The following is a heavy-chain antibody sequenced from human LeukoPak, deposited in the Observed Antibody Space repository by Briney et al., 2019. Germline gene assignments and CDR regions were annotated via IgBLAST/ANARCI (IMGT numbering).Heavy chain of an antibody. CDR3: ARDFYSSSWYGGDYYYGMDV. CDR1: AYTFTSYG. V-gene: IGHV1-18*01. Sequence: ASVKGSCKASAYTFTSYGISWVRQHPGQGLEWMGSISANNGNTNYAQKLQGRVTMTTDTSTSTAYMELRSLRSDDTAVYYCARDFYSSSWYGGDYYYGMDVWGQGTTVTVSS. CDR2: ISANNGNT. D-gene: IGHD6-13*01. J-gene: IGHJ6*02.